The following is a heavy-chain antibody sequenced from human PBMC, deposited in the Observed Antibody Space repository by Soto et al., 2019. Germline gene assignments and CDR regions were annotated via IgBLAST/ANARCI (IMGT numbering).Heavy chain of an antibody. J-gene: IGHJ5*02. Sequence: ASVKVSCKASGYTFTGYYMHWVRQAPGQGLEWMGWINPNSGGTSYAQKFQGWVTMIRDTSISTAYMELSRLRSDDTAVYYCARGLGTWGSPWFDPWGQGTLVTVSS. CDR2: INPNSGGT. V-gene: IGHV1-2*04. CDR1: GYTFTGYY. CDR3: ARGLGTWGSPWFDP. D-gene: IGHD7-27*01.